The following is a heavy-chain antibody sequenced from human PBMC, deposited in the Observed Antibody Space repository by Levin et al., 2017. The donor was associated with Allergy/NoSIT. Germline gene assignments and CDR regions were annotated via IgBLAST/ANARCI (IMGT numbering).Heavy chain of an antibody. CDR3: ARFTRTPGMDV. CDR1: GYTFTSYG. CDR2: ISSYNGNT. J-gene: IGHJ6*02. V-gene: IGHV1-18*01. Sequence: ASVKVSCKASGYTFTSYGISWVRQAPGQGLEWMGWISSYNGNTNYAQKLQGRVTMTTDTSTNTAYMELRSLRSDDTAVYYCARFTRTPGMDVWGQGTAVTVSS.